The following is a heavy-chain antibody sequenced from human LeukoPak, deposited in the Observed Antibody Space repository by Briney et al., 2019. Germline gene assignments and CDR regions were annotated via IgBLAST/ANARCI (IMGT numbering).Heavy chain of an antibody. V-gene: IGHV3-48*03. CDR1: GFTFSNYE. Sequence: PGGSLRLSCAASGFTFSNYEENWVRQPPGKGLEWISDITGSGSTTYYADSVKGRFTISRDNAKNSLYLQMNSLRAEDTAIYYCARETXXYXDYWGRXXXV. J-gene: IGHJ4*02. CDR2: ITGSGSTT. CDR3: ARETXXYXDY.